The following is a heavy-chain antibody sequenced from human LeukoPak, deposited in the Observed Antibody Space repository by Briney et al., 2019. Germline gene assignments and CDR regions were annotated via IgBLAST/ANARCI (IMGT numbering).Heavy chain of an antibody. D-gene: IGHD4-17*01. V-gene: IGHV1-69*06. Sequence: ASVKVSCKASGGTFSSYAISWVRQAPGQGLEWMGGIIPIFGTTNYAQDFQGRVTIIADKSTSTAYMELSSLRSEDTAVYYCARQETTVTRDFDYWGQGTLVTVSS. J-gene: IGHJ4*02. CDR3: ARQETTVTRDFDY. CDR1: GGTFSSYA. CDR2: IIPIFGTT.